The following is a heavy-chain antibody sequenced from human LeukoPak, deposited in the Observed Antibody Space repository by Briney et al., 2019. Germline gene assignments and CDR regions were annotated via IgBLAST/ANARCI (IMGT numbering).Heavy chain of an antibody. J-gene: IGHJ6*02. CDR3: ARDSYYYDSSGYPYYYGMDV. CDR2: ISSSSSYI. CDR1: GFTFSSYS. V-gene: IGHV3-21*01. D-gene: IGHD3-22*01. Sequence: GGSLRLPCAASGFTFSSYSMNWVRQAPGKGLEWVSSISSSSSYIYYADSVKGRFTISRDNAKNSLYLQMNSLRAEDTAVYYCARDSYYYDSSGYPYYYGMDVWGQGTTVTVSS.